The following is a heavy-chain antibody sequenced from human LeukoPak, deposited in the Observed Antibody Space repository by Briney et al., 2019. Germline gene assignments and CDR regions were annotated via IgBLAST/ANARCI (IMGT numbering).Heavy chain of an antibody. CDR1: GFTVSSNY. J-gene: IGHJ4*02. V-gene: IGHV3-21*01. CDR2: ISSSSSYI. D-gene: IGHD2-15*01. Sequence: GGSLRLSCAASGFTVSSNYMSWVRQAPGKGLEWVSSISSSSSYIYYADSVKGRFTISRDNAKNSLYLQMNSLRAEDTAVYYCARDSSCPDYWGQGTLVTVSS. CDR3: ARDSSCPDY.